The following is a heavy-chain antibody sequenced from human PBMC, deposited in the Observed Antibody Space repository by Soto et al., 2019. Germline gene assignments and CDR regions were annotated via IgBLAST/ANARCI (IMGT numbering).Heavy chain of an antibody. J-gene: IGHJ4*02. CDR2: ISAYNGNT. CDR1: GYTFTSYG. D-gene: IGHD6-6*01. V-gene: IGHV1-18*01. Sequence: QVQLVQSGAEVKKPGASVKVSCKASGYTFTSYGISWVRQAPGQGLEWMGWISAYNGNTNYAQKLQGRVTMTTDTSTSTAYMELRSMRSDDTAVYYCARVPHNRGQLAPFDYWGQGTLVTVSS. CDR3: ARVPHNRGQLAPFDY.